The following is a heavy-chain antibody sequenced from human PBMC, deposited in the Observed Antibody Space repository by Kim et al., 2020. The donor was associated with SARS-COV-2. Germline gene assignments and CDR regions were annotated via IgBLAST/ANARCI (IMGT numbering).Heavy chain of an antibody. J-gene: IGHJ5*02. V-gene: IGHV4-4*07. Sequence: PSLKSEVTMSVDTAKNQCSLKLGSVTAAETAVYYCARSIVAAAGGDWFDPWGQGTLVTVSS. D-gene: IGHD6-13*01. CDR3: ARSIVAAAGGDWFDP.